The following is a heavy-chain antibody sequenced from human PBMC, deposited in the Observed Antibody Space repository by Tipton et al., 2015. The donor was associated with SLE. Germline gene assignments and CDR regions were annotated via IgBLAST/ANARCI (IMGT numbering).Heavy chain of an antibody. J-gene: IGHJ6*03. CDR3: AAGLLPPLDYYYMDV. V-gene: IGHV3-21*01. D-gene: IGHD1-26*01. Sequence: GSLRLSCAASGFTFSSYSMNWVRQAPGKGLEWVSSISISSSYIYYADSVKGRFTISRDNAKNSLHLQMNSLRAEDTAVYYCAAGLLPPLDYYYMDVWGKGTTVTVSS. CDR1: GFTFSSYS. CDR2: ISISSSYI.